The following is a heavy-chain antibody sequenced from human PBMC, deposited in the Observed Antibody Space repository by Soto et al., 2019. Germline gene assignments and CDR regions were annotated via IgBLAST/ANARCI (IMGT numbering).Heavy chain of an antibody. D-gene: IGHD5-12*01. J-gene: IGHJ1*01. CDR3: ASLEMARMKG. Sequence: EVQLVESGGGLVQPGGSLRLSCAASGFIFSNYEMNWVRQAPGKGLEWVSYISSGDTATYYADSVKGRFTISRDNAKNSLYLQMHSLRAEDTAVYYCASLEMARMKGWGQGTLVTVSS. V-gene: IGHV3-48*03. CDR2: ISSGDTAT. CDR1: GFIFSNYE.